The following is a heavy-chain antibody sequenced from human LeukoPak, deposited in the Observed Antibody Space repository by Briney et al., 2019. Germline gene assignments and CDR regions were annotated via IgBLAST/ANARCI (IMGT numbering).Heavy chain of an antibody. Sequence: GGSLRLSCAASGFTFSSYSMNWVRQAPGKGLEWVSYISHSSSTIYYPDSVKGRFTISRDNAKNSLYLQMNSLRAEDTAVYYCARDLHGSGIMFDYWGQGTLVTVSS. CDR2: ISHSSSTI. CDR3: ARDLHGSGIMFDY. D-gene: IGHD3-10*01. V-gene: IGHV3-48*04. J-gene: IGHJ4*02. CDR1: GFTFSSYS.